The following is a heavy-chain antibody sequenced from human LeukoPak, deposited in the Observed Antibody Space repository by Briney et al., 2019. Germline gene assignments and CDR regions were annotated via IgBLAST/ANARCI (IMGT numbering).Heavy chain of an antibody. CDR1: GFTFNNYA. CDR2: ISWVRGTT. D-gene: IGHD3-16*01. CDR3: AKASNYDYLWGSQQIGYYFDH. J-gene: IGHJ4*02. V-gene: IGHV3-9*01. Sequence: GGSLRLSCEASGFTFNNYAMHWVRQAPGKGLGWVSGISWVRGTTGYGDSVKGRFTISRDNVKNTLYLQMSSLRAEYTALYYCAKASNYDYLWGSQQIGYYFDHWGRGILVTVSS.